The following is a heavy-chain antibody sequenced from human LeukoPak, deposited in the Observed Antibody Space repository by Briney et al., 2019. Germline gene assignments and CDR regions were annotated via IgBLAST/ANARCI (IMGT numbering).Heavy chain of an antibody. Sequence: PGGSLRLSCAASGFTFNNYWIHWVRHVPGKGLVWVSRINNDGSSASYVDSVKGRFTISRDNAKNALFLQMNSLRAEDTAVYYCARRGTGHGMDVWGQGTTVTVSS. CDR2: INNDGSSA. CDR1: GFTFNNYW. J-gene: IGHJ6*02. CDR3: ARRGTGHGMDV. V-gene: IGHV3-74*01. D-gene: IGHD1-1*01.